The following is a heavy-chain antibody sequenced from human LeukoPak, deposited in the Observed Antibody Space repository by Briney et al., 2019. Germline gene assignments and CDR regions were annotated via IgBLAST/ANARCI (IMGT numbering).Heavy chain of an antibody. CDR2: ISYDGSNK. V-gene: IGHV3-30-3*01. Sequence: GGSLRLSCAASGFTFSSYAMHWVRQAPGKGLEWVAVISYDGSNKYYADSVKGRFTISRDNSKNTLYLQMNSLRAEDTAVYYCAREFTLVRGGSYFDYWGQGTLVTVSS. D-gene: IGHD3-10*01. CDR1: GFTFSSYA. CDR3: AREFTLVRGGSYFDY. J-gene: IGHJ4*02.